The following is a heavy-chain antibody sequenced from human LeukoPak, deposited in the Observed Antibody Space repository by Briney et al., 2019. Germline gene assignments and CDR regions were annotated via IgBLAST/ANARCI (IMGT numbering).Heavy chain of an antibody. CDR3: ARDRGYYDSSGYPYYFDY. CDR2: IIPIFGTA. D-gene: IGHD3-22*01. Sequence: ASVKVSCKASGGTFSSYAISWVRQAPGQGLEWMGRIIPIFGTANYAQKLQGRVTITTDESTSTAYMELSSLRSEDTAVYYCARDRGYYDSSGYPYYFDYWGQGTLVTVSS. J-gene: IGHJ4*02. V-gene: IGHV1-69*05. CDR1: GGTFSSYA.